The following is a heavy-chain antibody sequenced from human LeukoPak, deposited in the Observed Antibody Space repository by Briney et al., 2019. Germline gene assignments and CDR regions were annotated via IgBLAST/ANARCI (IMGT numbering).Heavy chain of an antibody. Sequence: PGGSLRLSCAASGFTFSSYAMSWVRQAPGKGLEWVSAISGSGGTTYYADSVKGRFTISRDNSKNTLYLQMNSLRAEDTALYYCAKESAAVVVAGLDFDYWGQGTLVTV. CDR2: ISGSGGTT. CDR3: AKESAAVVVAGLDFDY. D-gene: IGHD2-15*01. V-gene: IGHV3-23*01. CDR1: GFTFSSYA. J-gene: IGHJ4*02.